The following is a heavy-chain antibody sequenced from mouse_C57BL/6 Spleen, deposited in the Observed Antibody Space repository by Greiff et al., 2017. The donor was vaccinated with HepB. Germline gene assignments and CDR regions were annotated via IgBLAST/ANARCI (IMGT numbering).Heavy chain of an antibody. J-gene: IGHJ2*01. CDR2: ISSGSSTI. V-gene: IGHV5-17*01. CDR1: GFTFSDYG. D-gene: IGHD1-1*01. CDR3: ARDYYGSSYFYFDY. Sequence: EVQLVESGGGLVKPGGSLKLSCAASGFTFSDYGMHWVRQAPEKGLEWVAYISSGSSTIYYADTVKGRFTISRYNAKNTPFLQMTSLRSEDTAMYYWARDYYGSSYFYFDYWGQGTTLTVSS.